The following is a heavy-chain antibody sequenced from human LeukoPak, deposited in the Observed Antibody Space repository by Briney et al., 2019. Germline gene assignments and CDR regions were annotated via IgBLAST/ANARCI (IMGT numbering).Heavy chain of an antibody. D-gene: IGHD1-26*01. CDR1: GFHFSDYS. J-gene: IGHJ4*02. Sequence: PGGSLRLSCEVSGFHFSDYSMNWVRQAPGKGLEWISCFDDRNGAASTSYADSVKGRFIISRDAAKNSLFLQMNSLTAEDTAVYYCARDDKWGFDYWGQGTLVTVSS. CDR2: FDDRNGAAST. CDR3: ARDDKWGFDY. V-gene: IGHV3-48*04.